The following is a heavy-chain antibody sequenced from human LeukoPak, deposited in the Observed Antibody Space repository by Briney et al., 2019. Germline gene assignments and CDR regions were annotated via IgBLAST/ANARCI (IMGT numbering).Heavy chain of an antibody. CDR3: ASLNCITIFGVVIVNWFDP. CDR2: IYYSGST. J-gene: IGHJ5*02. D-gene: IGHD3-3*01. V-gene: IGHV4-39*01. CDR1: GGSISSSSYY. Sequence: PSETLSLTCTVSGGSISSSSYYWGWIRQPPGKGLEWIGSIYYSGSTYYNPSLKSRVTISVDTSKNQFSLKLSSVTAADTAVYYCASLNCITIFGVVIVNWFDPWGHGTLVTVSS.